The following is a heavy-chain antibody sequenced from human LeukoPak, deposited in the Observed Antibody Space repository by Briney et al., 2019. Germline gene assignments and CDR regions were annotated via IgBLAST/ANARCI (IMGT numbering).Heavy chain of an antibody. Sequence: AGSLRLSCVGSGLRFSNYAMDWVRQAPGKGLQWVSALSRSGSRTFYADSVKGRFTISRDNSKNTLYLQMDSLRAEDAAIYYCAKDDGSGYYHDHWGQGTLVTVSS. CDR1: GLRFSNYA. V-gene: IGHV3-23*01. D-gene: IGHD3-22*01. CDR3: AKDDGSGYYHDH. CDR2: LSRSGSRT. J-gene: IGHJ5*02.